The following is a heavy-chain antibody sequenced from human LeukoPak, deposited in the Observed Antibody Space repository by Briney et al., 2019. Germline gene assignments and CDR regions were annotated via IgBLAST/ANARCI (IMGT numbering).Heavy chain of an antibody. D-gene: IGHD1-26*01. CDR3: VKDVGGSYAFDY. V-gene: IGHV3-64D*09. CDR2: INDNGGRT. J-gene: IGHJ4*02. Sequence: GGSLRLSCSASGFTFSRYAMHWVRQVPGKGLEYVSGINDNGGRTHYGDSVKGRSSISRDNSKNTLHLQMSTLRAEDTALYYCVKDVGGSYAFDYWGQGILVTVAS. CDR1: GFTFSRYA.